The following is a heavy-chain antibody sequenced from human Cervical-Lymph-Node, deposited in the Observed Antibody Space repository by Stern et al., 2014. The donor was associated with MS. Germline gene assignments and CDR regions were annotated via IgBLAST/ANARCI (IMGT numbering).Heavy chain of an antibody. CDR1: GGSISSRY. J-gene: IGHJ4*02. V-gene: IGHV4-59*08. CDR3: ARLSTAVDF. CDR2: ISHSGDT. Sequence: VQLEESGPGLVKPSETLSLTCAVSGGSISSRYWGWIRQPPGKGLEWICLISHSGDTKYNPSHKSRFPISLATSKTQFSLKVTSGTAADTAVYYCARLSTAVDFWGQGTLVTVSS.